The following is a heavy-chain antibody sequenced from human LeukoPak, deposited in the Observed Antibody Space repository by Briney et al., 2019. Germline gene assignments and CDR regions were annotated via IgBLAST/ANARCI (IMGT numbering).Heavy chain of an antibody. D-gene: IGHD3-10*01. CDR1: GYTFTSYY. Sequence: GASVKVSCKASGYTFTSYYMHWVRQAPGQGLEWMGIINPSGGSTSYAQKFQGRVTMTRDTSTSTVHMELSSLRSEDTAVYYCARGGGELLWFEGLGWSQNWFDPWGQGTLVTVSS. V-gene: IGHV1-46*01. J-gene: IGHJ5*02. CDR3: ARGGGELLWFEGLGWSQNWFDP. CDR2: INPSGGST.